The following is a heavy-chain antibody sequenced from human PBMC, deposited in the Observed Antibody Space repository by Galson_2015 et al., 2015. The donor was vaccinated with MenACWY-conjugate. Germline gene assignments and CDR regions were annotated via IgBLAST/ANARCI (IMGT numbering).Heavy chain of an antibody. Sequence: SLRLSCAASGFTFGDYLMSWFRQAPGKGLEWVSFIRSKAYGGAPEYAESVKGRFTISRDDSQSIAYLQMNSLKTEDTAVYYCARGDHRYCSRTNCPFDNWGRGTLVTVSS. J-gene: IGHJ4*02. V-gene: IGHV3-49*03. CDR3: ARGDHRYCSRTNCPFDN. D-gene: IGHD2-2*01. CDR1: GFTFGDYL. CDR2: IRSKAYGGAP.